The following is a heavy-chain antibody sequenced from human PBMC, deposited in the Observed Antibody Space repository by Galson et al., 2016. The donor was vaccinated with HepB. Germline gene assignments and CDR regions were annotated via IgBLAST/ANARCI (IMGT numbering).Heavy chain of an antibody. CDR3: ARDCGYCCGDSEY. J-gene: IGHJ4*02. Sequence: SLRLSCAASGFMFSSYSMHWVRQAPGKGLGWVANIKPDGSETNYADSVKGRFTLSRDNARNSLYLQMNSLRAEDTAVYYCARDCGYCCGDSEYWGQGTLVTVSS. CDR1: GFMFSSYS. D-gene: IGHD2-15*01. V-gene: IGHV3-7*01. CDR2: IKPDGSET.